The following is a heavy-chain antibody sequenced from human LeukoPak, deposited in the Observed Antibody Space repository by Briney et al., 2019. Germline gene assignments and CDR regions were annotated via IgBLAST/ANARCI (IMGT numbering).Heavy chain of an antibody. V-gene: IGHV3-23*01. D-gene: IGHD3-22*01. CDR3: AKGVTMIVVVTDYFDY. CDR1: GFTSSTYA. CDR2: ISGSGGST. J-gene: IGHJ4*02. Sequence: GGSLRLSCAASGFTSSTYAMSWVRQAPGKGLEWVSGISGSGGSTYYADSVKGRFTISRDNSKNTLYLQMNSLRAEDTAVYYCAKGVTMIVVVTDYFDYWGQGTLVTVSS.